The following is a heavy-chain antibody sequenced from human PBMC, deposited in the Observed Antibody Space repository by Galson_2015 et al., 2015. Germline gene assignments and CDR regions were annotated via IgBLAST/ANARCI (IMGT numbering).Heavy chain of an antibody. CDR3: ARGNRGAFDI. J-gene: IGHJ3*02. D-gene: IGHD3-10*01. CDR2: IKSDGSET. Sequence: SLRLSCAASGFILSSYWMKWIRQAPGKGLQWVGEIKSDGSETYFVDSVKGRFTISRDNAKNSLFLQMNSLRVEDTGVYYCARGNRGAFDIWGQGTTVTVSS. V-gene: IGHV3-7*03. CDR1: GFILSSYW.